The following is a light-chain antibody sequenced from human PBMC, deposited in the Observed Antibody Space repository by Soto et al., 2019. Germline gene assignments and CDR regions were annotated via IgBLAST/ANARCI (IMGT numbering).Light chain of an antibody. CDR1: LSVGSSH. CDR2: GAS. CDR3: QQYGSSPPTWT. V-gene: IGKV3-20*01. J-gene: IGKJ1*01. Sequence: EIVLKQSPGALSLSPGERATLYCRASLSVGSSHLAWYQQKPGQAPRLLIYGASNRATGIPDRFSGSGSGTDFTLTISRLEPEDFAVYYCQQYGSSPPTWTFGQGTKVDIK.